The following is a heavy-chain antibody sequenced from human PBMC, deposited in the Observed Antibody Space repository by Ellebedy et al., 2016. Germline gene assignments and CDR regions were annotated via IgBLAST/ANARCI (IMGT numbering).Heavy chain of an antibody. V-gene: IGHV3-48*02. D-gene: IGHD6-19*01. CDR3: ARRPEEITVASRIFDV. CDR2: ISASSGIT. CDR1: GFTVSSNY. J-gene: IGHJ2*01. Sequence: GGSLRLSCAASGFTVSSNYISWVRQAPGKGLEWISYISASSGITYYADSVKGRFIISRDNAMNSLYLQMNSLRDEDTAVYYCARRPEEITVASRIFDVWGRGTLVTVSS.